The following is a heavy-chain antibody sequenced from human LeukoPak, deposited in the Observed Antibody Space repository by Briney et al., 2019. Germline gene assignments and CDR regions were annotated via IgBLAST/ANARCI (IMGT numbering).Heavy chain of an antibody. Sequence: GGSLRLSCAASGFTFSSDAMSSVRQAPAKGLEWVSAISGSGGSTYYADSVKGRFTISRDNSKNTLYLQMSSLRAEDTAVYYCAKGVVVPAAIPYWGQGTLVTVSS. V-gene: IGHV3-23*01. CDR1: GFTFSSDA. J-gene: IGHJ4*02. CDR3: AKGVVVPAAIPY. CDR2: ISGSGGST. D-gene: IGHD2-2*01.